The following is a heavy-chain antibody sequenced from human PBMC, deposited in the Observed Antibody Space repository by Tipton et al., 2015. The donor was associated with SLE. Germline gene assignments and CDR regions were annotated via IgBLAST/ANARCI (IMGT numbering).Heavy chain of an antibody. CDR3: AREGPGRFSDY. J-gene: IGHJ4*02. CDR2: IYYSGST. V-gene: IGHV4-34*01. CDR1: GGSFSGYY. Sequence: LRLSCAVYGGSFSGYYWSWIRQPPGKGLEWIGSIYYSGSTYYNPSLKSRVTISVDTSKNQFSLKLSSVTAADTAVYYCAREGPGRFSDYWGQGTLVTVSS. D-gene: IGHD3-3*01.